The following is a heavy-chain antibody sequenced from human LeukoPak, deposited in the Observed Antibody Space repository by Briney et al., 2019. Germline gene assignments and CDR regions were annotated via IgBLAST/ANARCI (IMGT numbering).Heavy chain of an antibody. CDR1: GFTFSSYW. D-gene: IGHD6-13*01. J-gene: IGHJ4*02. CDR3: ARVLAWQQLGLDY. Sequence: GGSLRLSCPASGFTFSSYWMNWFGQPPGKGLVWFSRINSDGSSTSYADSVKGRFTISRDNAKNTLYLQMNSLRAEDTAVYYCARVLAWQQLGLDYWGQGTLVTVSS. V-gene: IGHV3-74*01. CDR2: INSDGSST.